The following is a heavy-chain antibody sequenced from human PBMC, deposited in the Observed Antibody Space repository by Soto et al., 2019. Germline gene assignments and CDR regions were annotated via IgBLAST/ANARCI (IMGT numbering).Heavy chain of an antibody. CDR1: GFTFSCYC. CDR3: ARDREDILTGYYLDDY. J-gene: IGHJ4*02. CDR2: ISSSSSTI. V-gene: IGHV3-48*02. Sequence: GGSLRLSCAASGFTFSCYCMNWASQAPGKGLEWVSYISSSSSTIYYADSVKGRFTISRDNAKNSLYLQMNSLRDEDTAVYYCARDREDILTGYYLDDYWGQGTLVTVSS. D-gene: IGHD3-9*01.